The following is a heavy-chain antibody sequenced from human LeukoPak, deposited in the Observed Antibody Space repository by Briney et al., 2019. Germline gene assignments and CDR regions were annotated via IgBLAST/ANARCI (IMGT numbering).Heavy chain of an antibody. V-gene: IGHV4-59*01. CDR3: ASSRDGYNRHFDY. CDR1: GGSISSYY. J-gene: IGHJ4*02. CDR2: IYYSGST. Sequence: PSETLSLTCTVSGGSISSYYWSWIRQPPGKGLEWIGYIYYSGSTNYNPSLKSRVTISVDTSKNQFSLKLSSVTAADTAVYYCASSRDGYNRHFDYWGQGTLVTVSS. D-gene: IGHD5-24*01.